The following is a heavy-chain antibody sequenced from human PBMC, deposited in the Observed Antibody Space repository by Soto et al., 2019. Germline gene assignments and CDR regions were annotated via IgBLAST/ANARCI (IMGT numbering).Heavy chain of an antibody. Sequence: EVQLLESGGGLVQPGGSLRLSCAAAGFTFSAYAMSWVRQAPGKGLELVSGISGGAGSTLYADSVKGRCTISRSNSRTTMYLQMNNLRVGDTAVYYCANLVGERVTTLFDNWGQGTLVTVSS. CDR2: ISGGAGST. J-gene: IGHJ4*02. D-gene: IGHD4-17*01. V-gene: IGHV3-23*01. CDR3: ANLVGERVTTLFDN. CDR1: GFTFSAYA.